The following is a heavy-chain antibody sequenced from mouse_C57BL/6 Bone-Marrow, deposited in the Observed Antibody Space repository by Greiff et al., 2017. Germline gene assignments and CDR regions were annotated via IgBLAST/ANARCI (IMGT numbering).Heavy chain of an antibody. CDR1: GFSFNTYA. CDR2: LRSKSNSYAT. D-gene: IGHD2-5*01. CDR3: VGHLYYSSWGFAY. Sequence: DVHLVASGGGLVQPKGSLKLSCAASGFSFNTYAMNWVRQAPGKGLEWVARLRSKSNSYATYYAVSVKDRFTISRDDSESKLCLQMNNLTTEDSAMYYCVGHLYYSSWGFAYWGQGTLVTVSA. V-gene: IGHV10-1*01. J-gene: IGHJ3*01.